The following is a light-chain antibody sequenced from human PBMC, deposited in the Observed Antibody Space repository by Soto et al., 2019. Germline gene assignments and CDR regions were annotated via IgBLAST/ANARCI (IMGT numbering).Light chain of an antibody. V-gene: IGKV1-39*01. J-gene: IGKJ2*01. CDR3: QQSYSTART. CDR2: AVS. Sequence: DIQMTQSPSSLSASVGDRVTITCRASQSISNYLNWYQQKPGKAPNLLIYAVSSLRSGVPSRFSGSGSGTDFTLTISSLQPEDFATYYCQQSYSTARTLGQGTKLEIK. CDR1: QSISNY.